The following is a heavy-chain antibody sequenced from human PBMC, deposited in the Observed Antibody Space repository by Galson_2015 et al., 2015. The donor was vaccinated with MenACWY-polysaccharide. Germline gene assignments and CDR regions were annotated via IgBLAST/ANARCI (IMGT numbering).Heavy chain of an antibody. Sequence: SLRLSCATSGFTFGDHSMSWFRQDPGKGLEWVGLIRNKASGGTIEYGASVKGRFTISRDDSKSIAYLQMNSLKSEDTAVYFCARGYNSPTYWGQGTLVTVSS. CDR1: GFTFGDHS. CDR3: ARGYNSPTY. D-gene: IGHD6-19*01. J-gene: IGHJ4*02. V-gene: IGHV3-49*03. CDR2: IRNKASGGTI.